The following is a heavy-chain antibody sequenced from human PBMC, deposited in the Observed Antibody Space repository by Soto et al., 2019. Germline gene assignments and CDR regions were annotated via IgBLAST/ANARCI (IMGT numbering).Heavy chain of an antibody. CDR1: GFTFSSYW. D-gene: IGHD3-22*01. V-gene: IGHV3-74*01. Sequence: GGSLRLSCAASGFTFSSYWMHWVRQAPGKGLVWVSRINSDGSSTSYADSVKGRFTISRDNAKNTLYLQMNSLRAEDTAVYYCARAFPYYYDSSGYYYGYWGQGTLVTVSS. CDR3: ARAFPYYYDSSGYYYGY. CDR2: INSDGSST. J-gene: IGHJ4*02.